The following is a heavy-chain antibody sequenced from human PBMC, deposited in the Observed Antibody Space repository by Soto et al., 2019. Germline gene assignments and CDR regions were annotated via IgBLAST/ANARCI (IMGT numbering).Heavy chain of an antibody. J-gene: IGHJ6*02. CDR2: INAGSGNT. CDR3: ARDFQSGNDYSYKGMDV. V-gene: IGHV1-3*01. Sequence: GASVKVSCKASGYTFTNYAMHWVRQAPGQRLEWMGWINAGSGNTEYSRKFQGRVTITRDTTASTAYMELTSLRSEDTAVFYCARDFQSGNDYSYKGMDVWGQGTTVTGSS. CDR1: GYTFTNYA.